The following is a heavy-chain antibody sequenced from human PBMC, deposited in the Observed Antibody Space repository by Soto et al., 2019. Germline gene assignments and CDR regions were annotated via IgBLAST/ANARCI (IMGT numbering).Heavy chain of an antibody. CDR1: GGSFNSGDYH. J-gene: IGHJ4*01. D-gene: IGHD3-22*01. CDR2: IYYSGGT. CDR3: AVSSGYSIYFFGD. V-gene: IGHV4-30-4*01. Sequence: SETLSLTCTVSGGSFNSGDYHWNWIRQSPEKGLEWIGYIYYSGGTYYNPSLKSRLLISVDPSKNQFSLTLSSVTAADTAVYYCAVSSGYSIYFFGDWGPGT.